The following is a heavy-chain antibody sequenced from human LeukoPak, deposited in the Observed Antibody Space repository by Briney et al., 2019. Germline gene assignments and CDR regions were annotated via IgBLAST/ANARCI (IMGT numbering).Heavy chain of an antibody. CDR2: IYYSGST. J-gene: IGHJ5*02. Sequence: SETLSLTCTVSGGSISSYYWSWIRQPPGKGLEWIGYIYYSGSTNYNPSLKSRVTISVDASKNQFSLKLSSVTAADTAVYYCARGPYCSSTSCYRAIRWFDPWGQGTLVTVSS. V-gene: IGHV4-59*01. CDR1: GGSISSYY. CDR3: ARGPYCSSTSCYRAIRWFDP. D-gene: IGHD2-2*02.